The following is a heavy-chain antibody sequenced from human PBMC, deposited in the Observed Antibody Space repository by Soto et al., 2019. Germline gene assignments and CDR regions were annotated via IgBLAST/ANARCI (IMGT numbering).Heavy chain of an antibody. CDR3: ARLHWPNFDL. CDR2: ISPNSGSA. D-gene: IGHD1-1*01. Sequence: SVEDSFRGSGYLFTAYYIHWVRQAPGQGLEWVGWISPNSGSAKSAQSLQGRVTLTRDTTISTAYMELTGLRSDDTAVYYCARLHWPNFDLWGQGTLVTVSS. J-gene: IGHJ4*02. CDR1: GYLFTAYY. V-gene: IGHV1-2*02.